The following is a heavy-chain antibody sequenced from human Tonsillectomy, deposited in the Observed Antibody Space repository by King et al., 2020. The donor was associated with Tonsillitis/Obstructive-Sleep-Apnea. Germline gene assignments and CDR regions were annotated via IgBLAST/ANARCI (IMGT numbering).Heavy chain of an antibody. D-gene: IGHD3-3*01. Sequence: VQLVESGGGVVQPGRSLRLSCAASGLTFSTYGMHWVRQAPGKGLEWVAVIWHDGSDKYYADSVKGRFTISRDNSKNTLYLQMNSLRVEDTAVYYCARHQGALRFYDYWGQGTLVTVSS. J-gene: IGHJ4*02. CDR3: ARHQGALRFYDY. CDR2: IWHDGSDK. CDR1: GLTFSTYG. V-gene: IGHV3-33*01.